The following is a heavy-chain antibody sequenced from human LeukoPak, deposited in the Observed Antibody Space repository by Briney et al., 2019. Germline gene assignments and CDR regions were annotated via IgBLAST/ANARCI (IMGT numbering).Heavy chain of an antibody. CDR3: AAERYSDSCCWFDP. D-gene: IGHD1-26*01. Sequence: TSVKVSCKASGCTFSTSAVQWVRQARGQRLEWIGWIVVGSGDTKYAQELQGRLTITRDMSTNTAYMELSSLRSEDTAVYYCAAERYSDSCCWFDPWGQGTLVTVSS. CDR1: GCTFSTSA. CDR2: IVVGSGDT. J-gene: IGHJ5*02. V-gene: IGHV1-58*01.